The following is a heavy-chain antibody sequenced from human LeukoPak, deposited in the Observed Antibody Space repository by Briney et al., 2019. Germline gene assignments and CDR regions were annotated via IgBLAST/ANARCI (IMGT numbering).Heavy chain of an antibody. CDR3: AESPGYQLLPEYYYYGMDV. J-gene: IGHJ6*02. Sequence: GGSLRLSCAASGFTFSSYSMNWVRQAPGKGLEWVAVISYDGSNKYYADSVKGRFTISRDNSKNTLYLQMNSLRAEDTAVYYCAESPGYQLLPEYYYYGMDVWGQGTTVTVSS. CDR2: ISYDGSNK. D-gene: IGHD2-2*01. V-gene: IGHV3-30*18. CDR1: GFTFSSYS.